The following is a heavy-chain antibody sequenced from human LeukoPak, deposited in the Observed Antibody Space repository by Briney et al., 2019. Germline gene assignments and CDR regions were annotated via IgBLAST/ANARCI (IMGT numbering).Heavy chain of an antibody. CDR2: INHSGST. CDR1: GGSFSGYY. V-gene: IGHV4-34*01. D-gene: IGHD3-3*01. Sequence: KPSECLSLTCAVYGGSFSGYYWSWIRQPPGKGLQWIGEINHSGSTNYNPSLKSRVTISVDTSKNQFSLKLSSVTAADTAVYYCARHGWVWRMEWLLRVGWFDPWGQGTLVTVSS. J-gene: IGHJ5*02. CDR3: ARHGWVWRMEWLLRVGWFDP.